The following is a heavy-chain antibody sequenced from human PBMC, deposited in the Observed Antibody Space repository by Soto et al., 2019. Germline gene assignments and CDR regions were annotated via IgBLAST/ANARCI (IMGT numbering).Heavy chain of an antibody. Sequence: QLQLQESGPGLVKPSETLSLTCTVSGGSISSSSYYWGWIRQRPGKGLEWIGSIYYSGSTYYNPSLKSRVTISVDTSKNQFSLKLSSVTAADTAVYYCARLIRSLRASSSWYHRSYESYSWGQGTLVTVSS. J-gene: IGHJ5*02. D-gene: IGHD6-13*01. CDR1: GGSISSSSYY. V-gene: IGHV4-39*01. CDR2: IYYSGST. CDR3: ARLIRSLRASSSWYHRSYESYS.